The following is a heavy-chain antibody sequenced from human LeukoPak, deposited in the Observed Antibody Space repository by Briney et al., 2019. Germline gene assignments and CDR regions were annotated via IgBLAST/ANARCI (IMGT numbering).Heavy chain of an antibody. Sequence: SVKVSCKASGGTFSSYAISWVRQALGQGLEWMGGIIPIFGTANYAQKFQGRVTITTDESTSTAYMELSSLRSEDTAVYYCASLPQSIAAAGTDWFDLWGRGTLVTVSS. D-gene: IGHD6-13*01. CDR1: GGTFSSYA. CDR3: ASLPQSIAAAGTDWFDL. V-gene: IGHV1-69*05. J-gene: IGHJ2*01. CDR2: IIPIFGTA.